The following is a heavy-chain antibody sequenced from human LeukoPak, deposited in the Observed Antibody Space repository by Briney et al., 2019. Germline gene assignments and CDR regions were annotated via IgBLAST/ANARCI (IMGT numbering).Heavy chain of an antibody. V-gene: IGHV4-34*01. Sequence: PSETLSLTCAVYGGSFSGYYWSWIRQPPGKGLEWIGSIYYSGSTYYNPSLKSRVTISVDTSKNQFSLKLSSVTAADTAVYYCARSLFPGSYYFDYWGQGTLVTVSS. D-gene: IGHD3-10*01. CDR1: GGSFSGYY. J-gene: IGHJ4*02. CDR2: IYYSGST. CDR3: ARSLFPGSYYFDY.